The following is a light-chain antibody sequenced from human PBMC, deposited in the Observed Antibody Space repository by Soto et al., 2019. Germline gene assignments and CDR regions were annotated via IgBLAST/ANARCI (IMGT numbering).Light chain of an antibody. CDR2: HDD. Sequence: QSVLTQPPSVSEAPRQRVTISCSGSSSNIGNNAVNWYHQLPGKAPKLLIDHDDLLPSGISDRFSGSKSGTSASLAISGLQSEDEADYYCAAWDDSLNGPVFGGGTKLTVL. J-gene: IGLJ2*01. V-gene: IGLV1-36*01. CDR1: SSNIGNNA. CDR3: AAWDDSLNGPV.